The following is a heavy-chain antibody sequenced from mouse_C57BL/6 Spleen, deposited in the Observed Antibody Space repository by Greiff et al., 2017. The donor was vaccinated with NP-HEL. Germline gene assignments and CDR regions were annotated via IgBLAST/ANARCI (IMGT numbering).Heavy chain of an antibody. CDR2: ISSGGDYI. J-gene: IGHJ2*01. Sequence: EVMLVESGEGLVKPGGSLKLSCAASGFTFSSYAMSWVRQTPEKRLEWVAYISSGGDYIYYADTVKGRFTISRDNARNTLYLQMSSLKSEDTAMYYCTRDPSYDYDVYYFDYWGQGTTLTVSS. CDR1: GFTFSSYA. CDR3: TRDPSYDYDVYYFDY. D-gene: IGHD2-4*01. V-gene: IGHV5-9-1*02.